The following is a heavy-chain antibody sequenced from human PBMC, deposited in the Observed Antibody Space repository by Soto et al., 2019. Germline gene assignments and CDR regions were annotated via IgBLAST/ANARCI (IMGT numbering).Heavy chain of an antibody. D-gene: IGHD2-15*01. Sequence: QVQLVQSGSEVKKPGSSVKVSCKASGGTVSSYAISGVRQAPGQGLEWMGGIIPIFGTANYAQKFQGRVTITADESTSTAYMELSSLSSEDTAVYYCARGWRGYYYYGMDVWGQGTTVTVSS. CDR1: GGTVSSYA. J-gene: IGHJ6*02. V-gene: IGHV1-69*01. CDR3: ARGWRGYYYYGMDV. CDR2: IIPIFGTA.